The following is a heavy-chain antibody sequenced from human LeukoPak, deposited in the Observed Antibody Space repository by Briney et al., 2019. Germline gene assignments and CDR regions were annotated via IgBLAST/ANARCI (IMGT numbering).Heavy chain of an antibody. CDR1: GGTFNNSA. CDR3: ARDVHGDYGSGWFDP. J-gene: IGHJ5*02. V-gene: IGHV1-69*05. Sequence: SVKVSCKTSGGTFNNSAISWVRQAPGQGLEWLGGIMPLSGTAGYAQKFQGRVTITKDESTRTVYLELTSLTSDDTAVYYCARDVHGDYGSGWFDPWGQGTLVSVS. D-gene: IGHD4-17*01. CDR2: IMPLSGTA.